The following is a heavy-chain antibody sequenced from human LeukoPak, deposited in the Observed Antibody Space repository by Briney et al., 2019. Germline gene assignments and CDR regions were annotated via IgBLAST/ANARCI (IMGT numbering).Heavy chain of an antibody. D-gene: IGHD6-13*01. V-gene: IGHV3-21*01. J-gene: IGHJ4*02. Sequence: PGGFLRLSCAASGFTFSAYTMSLLRQAPGKGLEWASSITTSSDYKYYADSLRGRLTIPRDNAKNSLFLQMNSLRGDDTAVYYCARDPAATPLDYWGQGILVTVSS. CDR3: ARDPAATPLDY. CDR1: GFTFSAYT. CDR2: ITTSSDYK.